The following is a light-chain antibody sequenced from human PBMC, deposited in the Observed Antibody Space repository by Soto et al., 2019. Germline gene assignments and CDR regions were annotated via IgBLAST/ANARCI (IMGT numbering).Light chain of an antibody. CDR2: AVS. J-gene: IGKJ3*01. V-gene: IGKV1-39*01. CDR3: QQSYSTLFT. Sequence: IPMTQFPSSLSASVGDRVTITCRAGQTVIRYLNWYQQKPGRAPNLLIYAVSNLQSGVPSRFSGSGSGTEFTLTISDLQPEDFATHYCQQSYSTLFTFGPGTKVEIK. CDR1: QTVIRY.